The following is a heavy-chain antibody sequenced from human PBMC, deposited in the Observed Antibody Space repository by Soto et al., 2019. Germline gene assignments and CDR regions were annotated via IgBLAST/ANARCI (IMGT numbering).Heavy chain of an antibody. D-gene: IGHD3-22*01. CDR1: GGTFSSYA. V-gene: IGHV1-69*13. J-gene: IGHJ4*02. CDR3: ARWATYYYDSSGYYEFDY. CDR2: IIPIFGTA. Sequence: ASVKVSCKASGGTFSSYAISWVRQAPGQGLEWMGGIIPIFGTANYAQKFQGRVTITADESTSTAYMELSNLRSEDTAVYYCARWATYYYDSSGYYEFDYWGQGTLVTVSS.